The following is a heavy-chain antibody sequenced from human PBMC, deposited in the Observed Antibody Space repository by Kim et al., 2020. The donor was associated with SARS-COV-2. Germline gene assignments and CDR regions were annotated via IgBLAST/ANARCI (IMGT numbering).Heavy chain of an antibody. J-gene: IGHJ5*02. Sequence: GGSLRLSCAVSGFPFRSYWMYWVRQAPGKGLVWVSNINDDGRKTNYADSVKGRFTISRDNAKNTLYLQMDSLRTEDTAVYYCARDISYGSFDPWGQGTLVTVSS. V-gene: IGHV3-74*01. CDR3: ARDISYGSFDP. D-gene: IGHD3-10*01. CDR1: GFPFRSYW. CDR2: INDDGRKT.